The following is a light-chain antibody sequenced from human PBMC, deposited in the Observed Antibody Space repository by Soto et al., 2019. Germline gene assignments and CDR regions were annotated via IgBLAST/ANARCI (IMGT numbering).Light chain of an antibody. CDR1: QSVSSN. J-gene: IGKJ5*01. CDR2: GAS. Sequence: EIVMTQSPATLSVSPGERATLSCRASQSVSSNLAWYQQKPGQAPRLLIYGASTRATGIPARFSGSGSGTEFTLTISSLQSEDFAVYYCQQYHNWLPITFGQGTRVEI. V-gene: IGKV3-15*01. CDR3: QQYHNWLPIT.